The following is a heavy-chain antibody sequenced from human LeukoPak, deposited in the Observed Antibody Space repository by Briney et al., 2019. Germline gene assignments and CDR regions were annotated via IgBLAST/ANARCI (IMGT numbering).Heavy chain of an antibody. Sequence: GGSLRLSCAASGFTFSDYYMSWIRQAPGKGLEWVSYISSSGSNIYYADSVKGRFNISRDNANNSLYLQMNSLRAEDTAVYYCARDHGSITMIVVAPEYYFDYWGQGTLVTVSS. V-gene: IGHV3-11*01. CDR2: ISSSGSNI. J-gene: IGHJ4*02. CDR3: ARDHGSITMIVVAPEYYFDY. D-gene: IGHD3-22*01. CDR1: GFTFSDYY.